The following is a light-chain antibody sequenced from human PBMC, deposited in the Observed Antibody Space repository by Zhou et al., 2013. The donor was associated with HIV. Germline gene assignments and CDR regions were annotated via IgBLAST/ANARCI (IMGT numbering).Light chain of an antibody. V-gene: IGKV2D-29*01. CDR1: QSLLHSDGKTY. Sequence: DIVMTQTPLSLSVTPGQPASISCKSSQSLLHSDGKTYLYWYLQKPGQPPQLLIYEVSNRFSGVPARFSGSGSGTEFTLTINSLQPEDFATYYCQQSYTGFTFGGGTKVEI. J-gene: IGKJ4*01. CDR2: EVS. CDR3: QQSYTGFT.